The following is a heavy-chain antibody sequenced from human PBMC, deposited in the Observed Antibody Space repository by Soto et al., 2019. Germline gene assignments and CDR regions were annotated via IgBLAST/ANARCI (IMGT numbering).Heavy chain of an antibody. V-gene: IGHV2-5*01. D-gene: IGHD5-18*01. Sequence: APAPGKPERSLTQNFRSPWLPHNKKEVGVGWIRQPPGKALEWLALIYWNDDKRYSPSLKSRLTITKDTSKNQVVLTMTNMDPVDTATYYCAHRIKLWLDNWFDPCRQGTFVTVSS. CDR1: WLPHNKKEVG. CDR3: AHRIKLWLDNWFDP. CDR2: IYWNDDK. J-gene: IGHJ5*02.